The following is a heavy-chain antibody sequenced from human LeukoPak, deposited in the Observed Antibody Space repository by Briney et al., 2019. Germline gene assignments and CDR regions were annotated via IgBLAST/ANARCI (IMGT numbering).Heavy chain of an antibody. CDR1: GFTFSSYA. CDR2: ISYDGSNK. J-gene: IGHJ6*02. V-gene: IGHV3-30-3*01. Sequence: GGSLRLSCAASGFTFSSYAMHWVRQAPGKGLEWVAVISYDGSNKYYADSVKGRFTISRDNSKNTLYLRMNSLRAEDTAVYYCARSRYGMDVWGQGTTVTVSS. CDR3: ARSRYGMDV.